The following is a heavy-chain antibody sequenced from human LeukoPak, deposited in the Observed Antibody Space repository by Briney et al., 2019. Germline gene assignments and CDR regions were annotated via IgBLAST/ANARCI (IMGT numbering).Heavy chain of an antibody. CDR2: IYYSGST. J-gene: IGHJ4*02. CDR1: GGSISSSSYY. CDR3: ARHVVHSSWYSPFDY. D-gene: IGHD6-13*01. V-gene: IGHV4-39*01. Sequence: SETLSLTCTVSGGSISSSSYYWGWIRQPPGKGLEWIGSIYYSGSTYYNPSLKSRATISVDTSKNQFSLKLSSVTAADTAVYYCARHVVHSSWYSPFDYWGQGTLVTVSS.